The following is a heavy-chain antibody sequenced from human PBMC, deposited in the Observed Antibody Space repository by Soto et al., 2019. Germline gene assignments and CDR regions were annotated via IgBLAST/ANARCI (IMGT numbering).Heavy chain of an antibody. J-gene: IGHJ4*02. V-gene: IGHV4-34*01. Sequence: QVQLQQWGAGLLKPSETLSLTCAVYCGSFSGYYWSWVRQPPGKGLEWIGEINHSGSTNYNPTLTSRVTMSVDTSKNQFSLKLSSVTAADTAVYYCARTSRFDCWGQGTLVTVSS. CDR1: CGSFSGYY. CDR2: INHSGST. CDR3: ARTSRFDC. D-gene: IGHD6-6*01.